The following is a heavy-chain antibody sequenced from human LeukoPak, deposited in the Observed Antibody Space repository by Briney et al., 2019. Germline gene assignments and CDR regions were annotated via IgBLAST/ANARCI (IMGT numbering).Heavy chain of an antibody. CDR3: AKDIGDSGYDSFGY. V-gene: IGHV3-9*01. Sequence: GGSLRLSCAASGFTFDDYAMHWVRQAPGKGLEWASGISWNSGSIGYADSVKGRVTISRDNAKNSLYLQMSSLRAEDTALYYCAKDIGDSGYDSFGYWGQGTLVTVSS. D-gene: IGHD5-12*01. CDR1: GFTFDDYA. J-gene: IGHJ4*02. CDR2: ISWNSGSI.